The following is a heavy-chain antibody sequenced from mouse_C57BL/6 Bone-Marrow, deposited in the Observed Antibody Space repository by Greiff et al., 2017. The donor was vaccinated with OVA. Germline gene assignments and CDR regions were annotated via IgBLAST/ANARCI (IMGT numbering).Heavy chain of an antibody. V-gene: IGHV1-81*01. CDR1: GYTFTSYG. CDR3: ARSEYYRYFDY. CDR2: IYPRSGNT. D-gene: IGHD2-14*01. J-gene: IGHJ2*01. Sequence: QVQLQQSGAELARPGASVKLSCKASGYTFTSYGISWVKQRTGQGLEWIGEIYPRSGNTYYNEKFKGKATLTADTSSSTAYMELRSLTSEDSAVYFCARSEYYRYFDYWGQGTTLTVSS.